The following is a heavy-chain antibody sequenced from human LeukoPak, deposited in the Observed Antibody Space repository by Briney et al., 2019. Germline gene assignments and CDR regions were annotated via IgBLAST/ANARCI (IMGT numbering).Heavy chain of an antibody. D-gene: IGHD4-17*01. CDR2: ISGSGGST. J-gene: IGHJ3*02. CDR1: GFTFSSYA. Sequence: GGSLRLSCAASGFTFSSYAMSWVRQAPGKGLEWFSAISGSGGSTYYADSVKGRFTISRDNSKNTLYLQMNSLRAEDTAVYYCANTTVNRGYAFDIWGQGTMVTVSS. CDR3: ANTTVNRGYAFDI. V-gene: IGHV3-23*01.